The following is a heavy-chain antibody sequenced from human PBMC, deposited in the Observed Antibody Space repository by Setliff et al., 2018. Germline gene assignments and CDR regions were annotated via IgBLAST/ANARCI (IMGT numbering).Heavy chain of an antibody. J-gene: IGHJ4*02. D-gene: IGHD2-15*01. CDR2: IDSDGSVT. CDR3: GSWSVVAAGTD. Sequence: ETLSLSCAASGFTFNIYWMHWVRQAPGKGLVWVSRIDSDGSVTNYADSVRGRFIISRDNAKNTLYLQMNSLRDEDTAMYYCGSWSVVAAGTDWGQGTLVTVSS. CDR1: GFTFNIYW. V-gene: IGHV3-74*01.